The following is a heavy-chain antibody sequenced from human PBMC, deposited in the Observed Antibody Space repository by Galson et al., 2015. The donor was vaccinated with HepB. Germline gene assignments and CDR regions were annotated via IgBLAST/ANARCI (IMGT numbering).Heavy chain of an antibody. CDR1: GGTFSSYT. V-gene: IGHV1-69*02. CDR2: IIPILGIA. CDR3: AVARGYSSEGVY. J-gene: IGHJ4*02. Sequence: SVKVSCKASGGTFSSYTISWVRQAPGQGLEWMERIIPILGIANYAQKFQGRVTITADKSTSTAYMELSSLRSEDTVVYYCAVARGYSSEGVYWGQGTLVTVSS. D-gene: IGHD5-18*01.